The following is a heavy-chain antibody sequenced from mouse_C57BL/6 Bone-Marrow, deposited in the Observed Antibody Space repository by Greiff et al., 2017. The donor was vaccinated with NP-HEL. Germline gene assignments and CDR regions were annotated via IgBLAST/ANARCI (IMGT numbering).Heavy chain of an antibody. J-gene: IGHJ4*01. CDR1: GYTFTSYW. Sequence: QVQLQQPGAELVMPGASVKLSCKASGYTFTSYWMHWVKQRPGQGLEWIGEIDPSDSYTNYNQKFKGKSTLTVDKSSSTASMQHSSLTSEDSAFYYCARDSTTVVAPYDAMDYWGQGTSVTVSS. CDR2: IDPSDSYT. V-gene: IGHV1-69*01. CDR3: ARDSTTVVAPYDAMDY. D-gene: IGHD1-1*01.